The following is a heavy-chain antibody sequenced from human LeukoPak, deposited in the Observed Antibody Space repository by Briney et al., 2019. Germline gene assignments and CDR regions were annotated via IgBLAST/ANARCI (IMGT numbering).Heavy chain of an antibody. CDR2: IYCSGST. V-gene: IGHV4-31*03. D-gene: IGHD3-10*01. CDR1: GGSISSGGYY. CDR3: ARADSWFGEFNFDY. J-gene: IGHJ4*02. Sequence: SETLSLTCTVSGGSISSGGYYWSWIRQHPGKGLEWIGYIYCSGSTYYNPSLKSRVTISVDTSKNQFSLKLSSVTAADTAVYYCARADSWFGEFNFDYWGQGTLVTVSS.